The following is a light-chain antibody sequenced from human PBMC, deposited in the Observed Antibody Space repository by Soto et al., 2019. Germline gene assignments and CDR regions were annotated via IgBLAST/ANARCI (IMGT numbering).Light chain of an antibody. J-gene: IGKJ4*01. V-gene: IGKV3-15*01. CDR2: GAS. CDR3: QQYNNWPLT. Sequence: EIVMTQSPATLSVSPGERATLSCRASQSVSSNLAWYQQKPGQAPRLLIYGASTRATGIPARFSGSGYGTEFTLTFSSLQSEDFAVYYCQQYNNWPLTFGGGTKVEIK. CDR1: QSVSSN.